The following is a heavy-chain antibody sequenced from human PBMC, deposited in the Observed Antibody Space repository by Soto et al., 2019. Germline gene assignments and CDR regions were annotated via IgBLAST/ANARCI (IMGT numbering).Heavy chain of an antibody. CDR2: INPNSGGT. D-gene: IGHD3-3*01. Sequence: ASVKVSCKASGYTFTGYYMHWVRQAPGQGLEWMGWINPNSGGTNYAQKFQGWVTMTRDTSISTAYMELSRLRSDDTAVYYCAGTVPTYYDFWSGYYDYYGMDVWGQGTTVTVSS. J-gene: IGHJ6*02. CDR1: GYTFTGYY. CDR3: AGTVPTYYDFWSGYYDYYGMDV. V-gene: IGHV1-2*04.